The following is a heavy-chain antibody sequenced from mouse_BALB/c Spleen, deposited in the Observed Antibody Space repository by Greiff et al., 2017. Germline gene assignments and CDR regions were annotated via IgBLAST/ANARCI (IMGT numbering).Heavy chain of an antibody. J-gene: IGHJ4*01. CDR1: GYTFSSYW. Sequence: QVQLQQSGAELMKPGASVKISCKATGYTFSSYWIEWVKQRPGHGLEWIGEILPGSGSTNYNEKFKGKATFTADTSSNTAYMQLSSLTSEDSAVYYCASLLWGDAMDYWGQGTSVTVSS. V-gene: IGHV1-9*01. CDR3: ASLLWGDAMDY. D-gene: IGHD2-10*01. CDR2: ILPGSGST.